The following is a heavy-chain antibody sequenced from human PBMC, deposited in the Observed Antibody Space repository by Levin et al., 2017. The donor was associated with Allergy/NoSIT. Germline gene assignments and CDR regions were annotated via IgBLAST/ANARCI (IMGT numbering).Heavy chain of an antibody. CDR3: AKGGYYSDNSGYYQLAKTVEC. J-gene: IGHJ4*02. Sequence: GESLKISCAASGFAFSSYAMNWVRQAPGKGLEWVSGISGSGGDTFYADSVQGRFTISRDNSKNTLYLQMHSLRAEDTAVYFCAKGGYYSDNSGYYQLAKTVECWGQGTLLTVSS. CDR2: ISGSGGDT. V-gene: IGHV3-23*01. CDR1: GFAFSSYA. D-gene: IGHD3-22*01.